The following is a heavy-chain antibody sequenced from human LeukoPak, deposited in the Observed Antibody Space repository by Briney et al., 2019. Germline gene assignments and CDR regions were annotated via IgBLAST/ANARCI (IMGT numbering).Heavy chain of an antibody. V-gene: IGHV3-74*01. J-gene: IGHJ4*02. CDR3: ARGPNSNWSGLDF. Sequence: PGGSLRLSCTAPGFSFSGHWMHWARQLPGKGLVWVSRISPTGSTTSYADSVKGRFTVSRDNAKNILYLQVNNLRAEDTAVYYCARGPNSNWSGLDFWGQGTLLTVSS. D-gene: IGHD6-6*01. CDR1: GFSFSGHW. CDR2: ISPTGSTT.